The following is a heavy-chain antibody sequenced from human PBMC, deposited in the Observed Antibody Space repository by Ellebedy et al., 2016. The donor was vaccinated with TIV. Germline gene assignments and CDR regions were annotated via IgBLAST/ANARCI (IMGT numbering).Heavy chain of an antibody. CDR1: GFTFDDYA. D-gene: IGHD6-19*01. CDR2: ISYDGSNK. V-gene: IGHV3-30-3*01. CDR3: AREISSKEYSSGWFDY. J-gene: IGHJ4*02. Sequence: GESLKISCAASGFTFDDYAMHWVRQAPGKGLEWVAVISYDGSNKYYADSVKGRFTISRDNSKNTLYLQMNSLRAEDTAVYYCAREISSKEYSSGWFDYWGQGTLVTVSS.